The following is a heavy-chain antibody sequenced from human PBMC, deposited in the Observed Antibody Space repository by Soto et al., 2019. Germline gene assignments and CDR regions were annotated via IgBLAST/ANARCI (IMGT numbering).Heavy chain of an antibody. V-gene: IGHV1-69*01. CDR3: AGGSNDYGGPFDY. CDR2: IIPMFRPA. CDR1: GGVTFSSYV. J-gene: IGHJ4*02. Sequence: QVQLVQSGAEVQKPGSSVKVSCKASGGVTFSSYVISWVRQAPGQGLEWMGGIIPMFRPANYAQQFQGRVTITADGSTSTAYMELSSLRSADTAVYYCAGGSNDYGGPFDYWGQGTLVTVSS. D-gene: IGHD4-17*01.